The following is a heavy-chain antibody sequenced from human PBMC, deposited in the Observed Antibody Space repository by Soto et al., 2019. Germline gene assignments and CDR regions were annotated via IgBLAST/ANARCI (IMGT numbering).Heavy chain of an antibody. Sequence: ASVKVSCKASGYSLSGYYLHWVRQAPGQGPEWMGWINPNSGGTKYVQKFQGRVTMTRDTSISTVYLELSSLRADDTAVYYCAGGWGIAAPGPSWFDPWGQGTLVTVS. CDR1: GYSLSGYY. CDR2: INPNSGGT. D-gene: IGHD6-13*01. J-gene: IGHJ5*02. V-gene: IGHV1-2*02. CDR3: AGGWGIAAPGPSWFDP.